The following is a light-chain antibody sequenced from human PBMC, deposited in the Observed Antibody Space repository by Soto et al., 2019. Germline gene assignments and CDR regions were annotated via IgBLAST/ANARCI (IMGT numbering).Light chain of an antibody. CDR1: SSDFGSYNF. V-gene: IGLV2-23*02. J-gene: IGLJ1*01. CDR2: EVS. Sequence: QSVLTQPASVSGSPGQSVTISCTGTSSDFGSYNFVSWYQQHPGKAPKLMIYEVSKRPSGVSHRFSGSKSGNTASLTISGRQAEDDEDDYCCSYAGSSTEVFGAGTKVTVL. CDR3: CSYAGSSTEV.